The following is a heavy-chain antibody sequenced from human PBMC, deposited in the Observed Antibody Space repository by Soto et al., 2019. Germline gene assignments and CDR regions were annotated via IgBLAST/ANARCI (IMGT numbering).Heavy chain of an antibody. CDR1: GVTSSPYS. D-gene: IGHD2-21*02. Sequence: GGSLRLSCAASGVTSSPYSMSWVRQAPGKGLEWVSSISGSGTYIYYADSVKGRVTISRDNVNNSLYLHMTSPRAEDTAVYYCVTRVTTFYQWGQGTLVTVSS. V-gene: IGHV3-21*01. CDR3: VTRVTTFYQ. J-gene: IGHJ4*02. CDR2: ISGSGTYI.